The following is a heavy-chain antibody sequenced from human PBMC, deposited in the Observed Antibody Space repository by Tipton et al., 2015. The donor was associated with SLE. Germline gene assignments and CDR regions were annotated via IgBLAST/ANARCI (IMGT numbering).Heavy chain of an antibody. V-gene: IGHV3-30*02. CDR3: AKDGSSWGYYFDY. D-gene: IGHD6-13*01. CDR1: GFTFSSYG. Sequence: SLRLSCAASGFTFSSYGMHWVRQAPGKGLEWVAFIRYDGSNKYYADSVKGRFTISRDNSKNTLYLQMNSLRAEDTAVYYCAKDGSSWGYYFDYWGQGTLVTVSS. CDR2: IRYDGSNK. J-gene: IGHJ4*02.